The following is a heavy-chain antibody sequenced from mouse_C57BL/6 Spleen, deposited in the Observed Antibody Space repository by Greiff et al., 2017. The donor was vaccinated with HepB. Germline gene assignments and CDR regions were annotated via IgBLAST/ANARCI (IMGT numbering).Heavy chain of an antibody. J-gene: IGHJ4*01. D-gene: IGHD1-1*01. CDR3: AREGTTVVAPHAMDY. CDR1: GFTFSDYG. CDR2: ISSGSSTI. Sequence: EVMLVESGGGLVKPGGSLKLSCAASGFTFSDYGMHWVRQAPEKGLEWVAYISSGSSTIYYADTVKGRFTISRDNAKNTLFLQMTSLRSEDTAMYYCAREGTTVVAPHAMDYWGQGTSVTVSS. V-gene: IGHV5-17*01.